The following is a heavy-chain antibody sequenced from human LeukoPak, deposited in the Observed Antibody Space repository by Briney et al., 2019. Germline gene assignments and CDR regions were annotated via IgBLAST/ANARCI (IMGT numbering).Heavy chain of an antibody. J-gene: IGHJ4*02. CDR1: GGSISSYY. Sequence: PSETLSLTCTVSGGSISSYYWNWIRQPPGKGLEWIGYIYYSGSTSYNPSLKSRVTMSVDTSKNQFSLKVSSVTAADTAVYYCARGGGSWYADYWGQGILVTVSS. CDR2: IYYSGST. V-gene: IGHV4-59*01. D-gene: IGHD6-13*01. CDR3: ARGGGSWYADY.